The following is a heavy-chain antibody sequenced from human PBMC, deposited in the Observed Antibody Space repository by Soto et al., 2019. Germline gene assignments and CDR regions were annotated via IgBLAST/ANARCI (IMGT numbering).Heavy chain of an antibody. CDR3: AKARAGIVSGTPVDY. CDR2: ISVNGGT. J-gene: IGHJ4*02. CDR1: GFTFTNYA. D-gene: IGHD6-13*01. Sequence: EVQLMESGGGLVQPGGSLRLSCAASGFTFTNYAMTWVRQAPGKGLEWVSTISVNGGTYDADSVRGRFTISRDNSKNTLSRKMNSLRAEDTAVYYCAKARAGIVSGTPVDYWGQGALVTASS. V-gene: IGHV3-23*01.